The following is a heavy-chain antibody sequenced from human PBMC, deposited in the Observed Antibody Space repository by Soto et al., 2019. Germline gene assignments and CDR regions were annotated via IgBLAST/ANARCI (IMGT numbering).Heavy chain of an antibody. D-gene: IGHD6-19*01. CDR3: ARGPLIAGAGTTRQPAECFQH. J-gene: IGHJ1*01. CDR1: GSNFSRYT. Sequence: ASVKVSCKASGSNFSRYTISWVRQATGQGLEWMGRIIPILGIANYAQKFQGRVTITADKSTSTAYMELSSLRSEDTAVYYCARGPLIAGAGTTRQPAECFQHWGQGTLVTVSS. CDR2: IIPILGIA. V-gene: IGHV1-69*02.